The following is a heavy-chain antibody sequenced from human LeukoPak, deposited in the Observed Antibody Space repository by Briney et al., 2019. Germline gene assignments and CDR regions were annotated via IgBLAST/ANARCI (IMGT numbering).Heavy chain of an antibody. Sequence: SETLSLTCTVSGASITSYYWIWIRQPPGKGLEWIGYIYYSGSTNYNPSLKSRVTISVDTSKNQFSLKLSSVTAADTAVYYCARIAVAGTDFDYWGQGTLVTVSS. CDR2: IYYSGST. CDR3: ARIAVAGTDFDY. D-gene: IGHD6-19*01. J-gene: IGHJ4*02. V-gene: IGHV4-59*01. CDR1: GASITSYY.